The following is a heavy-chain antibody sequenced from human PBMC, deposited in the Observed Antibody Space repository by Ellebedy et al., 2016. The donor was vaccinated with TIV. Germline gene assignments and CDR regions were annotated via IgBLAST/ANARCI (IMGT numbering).Heavy chain of an antibody. CDR1: GFTFSTYA. V-gene: IGHV3-23*01. CDR2: INGRAGGSF. Sequence: PGGSLRLSCAASGFTFSTYAMNWVRQAPGTGLEWVPVINGRAGGSFYYADSVKGRFTISRDDAKDTVYLQMNSLRAEDTAVYYCAKDGPRGDPFDSWGQGTLVTVSS. D-gene: IGHD3-16*01. J-gene: IGHJ4*02. CDR3: AKDGPRGDPFDS.